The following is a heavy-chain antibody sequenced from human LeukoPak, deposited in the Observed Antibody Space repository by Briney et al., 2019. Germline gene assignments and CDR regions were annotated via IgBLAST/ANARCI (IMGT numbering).Heavy chain of an antibody. Sequence: GGSLRLSCAASGFTFSSYAMCWVRQAPGKGLAWVSPISGSGDRTYYADSVRGRFTISRDNSKTTLYLQMNSLRAEDTAICLCATELVARVTSLDYGGQGTLVPVSS. CDR1: GFTFSSYA. V-gene: IGHV3-23*01. CDR2: ISGSGDRT. CDR3: ATELVARVTSLDY. D-gene: IGHD3-10*01. J-gene: IGHJ4*02.